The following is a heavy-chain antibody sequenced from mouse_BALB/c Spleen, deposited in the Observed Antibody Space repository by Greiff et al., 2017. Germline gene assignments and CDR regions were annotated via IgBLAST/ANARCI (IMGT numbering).Heavy chain of an antibody. V-gene: IGHV5-6-3*01. D-gene: IGHD1-1*01. Sequence: EVKVVESGGGLVQPGGSLKLSCAASGFTFSSYGMSWVRQTPDKRLELVATINSNGGSTYYPDSVKGRFTISRDNAKNTLYLQMSSLKSEDTAMYYCARDMNYYGSSSAWFAYWGQGTLVTVSA. J-gene: IGHJ3*01. CDR2: INSNGGST. CDR1: GFTFSSYG. CDR3: ARDMNYYGSSSAWFAY.